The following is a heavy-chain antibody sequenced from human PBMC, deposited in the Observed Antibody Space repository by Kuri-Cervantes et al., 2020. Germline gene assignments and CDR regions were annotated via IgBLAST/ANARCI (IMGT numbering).Heavy chain of an antibody. D-gene: IGHD3-22*01. CDR1: GFTFSSYA. V-gene: IGHV3-23*01. J-gene: IGHJ5*02. Sequence: GGSLRLSCAASGFTFSSYAMSWVRQAPGKGLEWVSAISGSGGSTYYADSVKGRFTISRDNSKNTLYLQMNSLRAEDTAVYYCAKGGRSYYDSSGYSTGGWFDPWGQGTLVTVSS. CDR2: ISGSGGST. CDR3: AKGGRSYYDSSGYSTGGWFDP.